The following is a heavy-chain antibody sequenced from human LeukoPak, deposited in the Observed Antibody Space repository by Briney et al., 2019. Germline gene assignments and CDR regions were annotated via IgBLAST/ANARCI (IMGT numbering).Heavy chain of an antibody. Sequence: ASVKVSCKVSGYTLTELSMHWVRQAPGKGLEWMGSFDPEDGETIYAQKFQGRVTMTEDTSIDTAYMELSSLRSEDTAVYYCTKASLAFGTKYFDPWGQGTLVTVSS. CDR1: GYTLTELS. J-gene: IGHJ5*02. CDR3: TKASLAFGTKYFDP. CDR2: FDPEDGET. V-gene: IGHV1-24*01. D-gene: IGHD3-10*01.